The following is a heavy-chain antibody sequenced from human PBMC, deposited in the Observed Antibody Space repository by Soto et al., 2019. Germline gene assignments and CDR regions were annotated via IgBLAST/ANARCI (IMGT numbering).Heavy chain of an antibody. V-gene: IGHV4-39*01. CDR1: GGSITSNSYY. CDR2: IHYSGSI. J-gene: IGHJ4*02. Sequence: SETLSLTCTVSGGSITSNSYYWGWILQPPGKGLEWIGTIHYSGSISYNPCVKSRGTISLDTSQNIICLKLSSVTAADTAVHYCARHLGTHDHQTTGYYPFDGWGRGTMVTVSS. CDR3: ARHLGTHDHQTTGYYPFDG. D-gene: IGHD3-9*01.